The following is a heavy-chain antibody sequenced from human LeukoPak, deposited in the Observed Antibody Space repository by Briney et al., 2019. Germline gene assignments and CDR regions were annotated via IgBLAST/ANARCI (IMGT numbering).Heavy chain of an antibody. Sequence: KTGGSLRLSCAASGFTFSSYSMNWVRQAPGKGLEWVSSISSSSSYIYYADSVKGRFTISRDNAKNSLYLQMNSLRAEDTAVYYCAREYCSSTSCYRFDYWGQETLVTVSS. D-gene: IGHD2-2*01. CDR2: ISSSSSYI. V-gene: IGHV3-21*01. CDR1: GFTFSSYS. CDR3: AREYCSSTSCYRFDY. J-gene: IGHJ4*02.